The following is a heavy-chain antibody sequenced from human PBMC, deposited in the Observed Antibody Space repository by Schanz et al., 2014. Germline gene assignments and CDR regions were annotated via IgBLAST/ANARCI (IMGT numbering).Heavy chain of an antibody. CDR3: AKTPREYCNYDNCPNWFDS. CDR1: GFTFSSYS. D-gene: IGHD2-15*01. CDR2: IGVDGTTT. V-gene: IGHV3-23*04. J-gene: IGHJ5*01. Sequence: EVQLVESGGGLVQPGGSLRLSCTASGFTFSSYSMNWVRQAPGKGLEWVSVIGVDGTTTYYADSVKGRFTISRDNSKNTLYLQMNSLRAEDTAVYYCAKTPREYCNYDNCPNWFDSWGQGTLVTASS.